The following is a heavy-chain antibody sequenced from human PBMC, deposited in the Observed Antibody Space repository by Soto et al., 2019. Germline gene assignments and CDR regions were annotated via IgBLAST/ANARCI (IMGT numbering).Heavy chain of an antibody. Sequence: SETLSLTCTVSGGSISSYYWSWIRQPPGKGLEWIVYIYYSGSTNYNPSLKSRVTISVDTSKNQFSLKLSSVTAADTAVYYCARGGRAPSNFDYWGQGTLVTVSS. J-gene: IGHJ4*02. CDR2: IYYSGST. CDR3: ARGGRAPSNFDY. CDR1: GGSISSYY. V-gene: IGHV4-59*01. D-gene: IGHD3-16*01.